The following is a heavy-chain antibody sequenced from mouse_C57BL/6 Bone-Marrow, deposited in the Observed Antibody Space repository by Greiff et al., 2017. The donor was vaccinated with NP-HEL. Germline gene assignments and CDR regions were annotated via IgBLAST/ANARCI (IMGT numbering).Heavy chain of an antibody. D-gene: IGHD1-1*01. CDR3: AREPYYYGSSWYFDV. V-gene: IGHV2-9-1*01. CDR1: GFSLTSYA. J-gene: IGHJ1*03. CDR2: IWTGGGT. Sequence: VQGVESGPGLVAPSQSLSITCTVSGFSLTSYAISWVRQPPGKGLEWLGVIWTGGGTNYNSALKSRLSISKDNSKSQVFLKMNSLQTDDTARYYCAREPYYYGSSWYFDVWGTGTTVTVSS.